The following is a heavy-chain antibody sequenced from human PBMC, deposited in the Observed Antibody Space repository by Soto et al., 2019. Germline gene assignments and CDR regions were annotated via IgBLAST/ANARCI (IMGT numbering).Heavy chain of an antibody. CDR1: GYTFTSYG. J-gene: IGHJ4*02. Sequence: QVQLVQSGAEVKKPGASVKVSCKASGYTFTSYGISWVRQAPGQGLEGMGWISAYNGNTNYAQKLQGRVTMTTDTSTSTAYMELRSLRSDDTAVYYSARDRITMVRGVRYFDYWGQGTLVTVSS. CDR3: ARDRITMVRGVRYFDY. D-gene: IGHD3-10*01. V-gene: IGHV1-18*01. CDR2: ISAYNGNT.